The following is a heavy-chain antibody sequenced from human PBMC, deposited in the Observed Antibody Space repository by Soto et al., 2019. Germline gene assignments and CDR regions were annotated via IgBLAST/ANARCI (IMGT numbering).Heavy chain of an antibody. CDR3: AGEDSSGWPSRASYYYGMDV. CDR2: IIPIFGTA. D-gene: IGHD6-19*01. Sequence: QVQLVQSGAEVKKPGASVKVSCKASGGTFSSYAISWVRQAPGQGLEWMGGIIPIFGTANNPQKFESRVTITADESTSTAYMELSSLRSEDTAVYYCAGEDSSGWPSRASYYYGMDVWGQGTTVTVSS. V-gene: IGHV1-69*01. CDR1: GGTFSSYA. J-gene: IGHJ6*02.